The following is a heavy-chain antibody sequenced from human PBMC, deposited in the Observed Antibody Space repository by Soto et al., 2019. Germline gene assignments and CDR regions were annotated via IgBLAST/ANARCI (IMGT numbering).Heavy chain of an antibody. CDR3: ARHEMLVDAFDI. D-gene: IGHD6-13*01. CDR1: GGSISSSSYY. J-gene: IGHJ3*02. CDR2: SYYSGST. V-gene: IGHV4-39*01. Sequence: QLQLQESGPGLVKPSETLSLTCTVSGGSISSSSYYWGWIRQPPGKGLEWIGSSYYSGSTYYNPSLKGRVTISVATSKNQCSLKLSSVTAADTAVYYCARHEMLVDAFDIWGQGTMVTVSS.